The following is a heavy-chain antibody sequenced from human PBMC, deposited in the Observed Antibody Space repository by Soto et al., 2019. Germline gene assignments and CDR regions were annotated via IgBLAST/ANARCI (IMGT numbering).Heavy chain of an antibody. CDR3: TSLYGSGSYFGYYYGMAV. V-gene: IGHV3-11*01. D-gene: IGHD3-10*01. CDR1: GFTFSDYY. CDR2: ISSSGSTI. J-gene: IGHJ6*02. Sequence: QVQLVESGGGLVKPGGSLRLSCAASGFTFSDYYMSWIRQAPGKGLEWVSYISSSGSTIYYADSVKGRFTISRDNPKHSLNLQMNSLRAEDTVVYYCTSLYGSGSYFGYYYGMAVWGQGTTVTVSS.